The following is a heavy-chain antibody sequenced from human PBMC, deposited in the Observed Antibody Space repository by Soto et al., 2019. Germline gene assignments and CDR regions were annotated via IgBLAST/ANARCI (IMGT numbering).Heavy chain of an antibody. V-gene: IGHV1-8*01. D-gene: IGHD2-21*01. Sequence: QVQLVQSGAEVKTPGASVKVSCKASGYTFATYDINWVRQAPGQGLEWMGWMNPNSGNTGYAQKFQGRLTMTRDTALGVAHMELSSLRNEDTAVYYCAGSDGYNFNWLDSWGQGTLVTVSA. CDR2: MNPNSGNT. CDR3: AGSDGYNFNWLDS. J-gene: IGHJ5*01. CDR1: GYTFATYD.